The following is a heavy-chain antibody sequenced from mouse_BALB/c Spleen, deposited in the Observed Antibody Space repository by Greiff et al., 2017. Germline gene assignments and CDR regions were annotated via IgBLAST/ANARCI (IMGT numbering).Heavy chain of an antibody. J-gene: IGHJ4*01. D-gene: IGHD2-4*01. V-gene: IGHV5-9-3*01. Sequence: EVQGVESGGGLVKPGGSLKLSCAASGFTFSSYAMSWVRQTPEKRLEWVATISSGGSYTYYPDSVKGRFTISRDNAKNTLYLQMSSLRSEDTAMYYCARHDYDDYYAMDYWGQGTSVTVSS. CDR3: ARHDYDDYYAMDY. CDR2: ISSGGSYT. CDR1: GFTFSSYA.